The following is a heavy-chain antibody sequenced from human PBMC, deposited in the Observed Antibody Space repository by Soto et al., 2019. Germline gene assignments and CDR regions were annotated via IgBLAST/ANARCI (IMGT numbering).Heavy chain of an antibody. J-gene: IGHJ5*02. Sequence: SETLSLTCTFSGGSISAYYWSWIRQPPGKGLEWIGHIYYSGSTNYSPSLKSRVTISIDTSKSQFSLKLRSVTAADTAVYYCARVGSGSYYDFYWLDLWGQGKVVTVSS. CDR1: GGSISAYY. V-gene: IGHV4-59*01. CDR3: ARVGSGSYYDFYWLDL. D-gene: IGHD1-26*01. CDR2: IYYSGST.